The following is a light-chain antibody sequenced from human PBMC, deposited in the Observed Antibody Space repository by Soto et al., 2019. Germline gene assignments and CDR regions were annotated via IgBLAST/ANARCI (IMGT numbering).Light chain of an antibody. J-gene: IGKJ2*01. CDR1: QSVSFSY. V-gene: IGKV3-20*01. CDR3: QQYGSSPGT. Sequence: IVLTQSPGTLSLSPGERATLSCWASQSVSFSYLAWYQQKPGQAPRLVIYGASSRAAGIPNRFSGSGSGTDFTLAIRGLEPEDFAVYYCQQYGSSPGTFGQGTRLEIK. CDR2: GAS.